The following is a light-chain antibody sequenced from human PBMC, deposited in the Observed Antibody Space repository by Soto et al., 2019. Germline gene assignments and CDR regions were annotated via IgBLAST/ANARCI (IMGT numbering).Light chain of an antibody. CDR3: QTWGTGIHV. CDR1: SGHSTSA. CDR2: LNSDGSH. Sequence: QPVLTQSPSASASLGASVKVTCTLSSGHSTSAIAWHQQQPEKGPRYLMKLNSDGSHNKGDGIPDRFSGSSSGAERYLTISSLQSEDEADYYCQTWGTGIHVFGTGTKLTVL. J-gene: IGLJ1*01. V-gene: IGLV4-69*01.